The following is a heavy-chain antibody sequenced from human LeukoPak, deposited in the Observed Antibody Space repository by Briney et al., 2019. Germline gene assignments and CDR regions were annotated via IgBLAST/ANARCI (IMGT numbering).Heavy chain of an antibody. J-gene: IGHJ4*02. V-gene: IGHV3-7*03. D-gene: IGHD5-24*01. Sequence: GGSLRLSCAASGFTFSSYWMSWVRQAPGKGLEWVANIKQDGSEKYYVGSVKGRFTISRDNAKNSLYLQMNSLRAEDTAVYYCARAKRWLQFRGGAYYFDYWGQGTLVTVSS. CDR1: GFTFSSYW. CDR3: ARAKRWLQFRGGAYYFDY. CDR2: IKQDGSEK.